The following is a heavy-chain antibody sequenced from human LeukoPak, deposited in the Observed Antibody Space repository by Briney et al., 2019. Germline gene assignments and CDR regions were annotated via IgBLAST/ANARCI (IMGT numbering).Heavy chain of an antibody. V-gene: IGHV3-23*01. Sequence: GGSLRLSCAASGFTFSSYAMSWVRQAPGKGLEWVSAISGSGGSTYYADSVKGRFTISRDNSKNTLYLQMNSLRAEDTAVYYCAKVGHEYSSIPLLDYWGQGTLVTVSS. CDR1: GFTFSSYA. D-gene: IGHD6-6*01. J-gene: IGHJ4*02. CDR2: ISGSGGST. CDR3: AKVGHEYSSIPLLDY.